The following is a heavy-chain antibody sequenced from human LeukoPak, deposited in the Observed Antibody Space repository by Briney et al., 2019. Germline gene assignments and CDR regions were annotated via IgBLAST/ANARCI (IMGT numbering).Heavy chain of an antibody. D-gene: IGHD3-22*01. J-gene: IGHJ5*02. Sequence: SGPTLVKPTQTLTLTCTFSGFSLSTSGVGVGWIRQPPGKAPEWLALIYWNDDKRYRPSLNSRLTITKDTSKNQVVLTMTNMDPVDTATYYCARSLSSGYYYWFDPWGQGTLVTVSS. CDR1: GFSLSTSGVG. V-gene: IGHV2-5*01. CDR3: ARSLSSGYYYWFDP. CDR2: IYWNDDK.